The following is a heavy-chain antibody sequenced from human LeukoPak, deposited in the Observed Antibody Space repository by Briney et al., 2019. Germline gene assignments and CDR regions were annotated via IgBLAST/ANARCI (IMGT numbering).Heavy chain of an antibody. CDR3: ASAPNYDASGYCLDY. D-gene: IGHD3-22*01. CDR2: ITSSSGYI. J-gene: IGHJ4*02. V-gene: IGHV3-21*01. Sequence: GGSLRLSCAASGFTFSSYSMNWVRQAPGKGLEWVSSITSSSGYIYYADSVKGRFTISRDNAKNSLYLQMNSLRAEDTAVYYCASAPNYDASGYCLDYWGQGTLVTVSS. CDR1: GFTFSSYS.